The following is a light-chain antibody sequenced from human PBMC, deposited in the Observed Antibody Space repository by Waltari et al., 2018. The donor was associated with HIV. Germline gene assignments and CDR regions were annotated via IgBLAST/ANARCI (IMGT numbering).Light chain of an antibody. CDR2: EVT. CDR3: SSYGDSLRVL. V-gene: IGLV2-8*01. CDR1: SSDIGAYDF. J-gene: IGLJ3*02. Sequence: QSALTPPPSASGSLGQSVTISCTGPSSDIGAYDFVSCFQQHPHSAPKLLLYEVTRRPSTVSARFSGSRSGNTAFLTVAGLQPDDEATYFCSSYGDSLRVLFGGGTNVTVL.